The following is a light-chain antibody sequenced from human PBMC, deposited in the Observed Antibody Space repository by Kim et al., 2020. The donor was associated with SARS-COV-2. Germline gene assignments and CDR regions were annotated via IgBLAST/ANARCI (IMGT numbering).Light chain of an antibody. CDR3: QHYDSWPLA. J-gene: IGKJ4*01. V-gene: IGKV3-15*01. Sequence: SVSPGERATLSCRADQIVSSNLAWYQQKPGQAPRLLVYRASTRATGIPARFSGSGSGTEFTLTISSLQSEDFAVYFCQHYDSWPLAFGGGTKLEI. CDR2: RAS. CDR1: QIVSSN.